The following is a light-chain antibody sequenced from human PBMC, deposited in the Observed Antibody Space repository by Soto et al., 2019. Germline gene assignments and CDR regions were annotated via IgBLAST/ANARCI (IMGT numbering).Light chain of an antibody. J-gene: IGKJ4*01. CDR1: QSVSRY. CDR3: QQPTLT. V-gene: IGKV3-11*02. Sequence: EIVLTQSPATLSLSPGERATLSCRASQSVSRYLAWYQQKPGQAPRLLIYDASHRATGIPVRFSGSGSGRDFTLTISSLEPEDSAVYYCQQPTLTFGGGTKVDIK. CDR2: DAS.